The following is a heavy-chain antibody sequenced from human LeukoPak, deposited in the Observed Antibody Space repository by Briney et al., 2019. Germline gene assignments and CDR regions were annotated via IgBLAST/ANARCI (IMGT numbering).Heavy chain of an antibody. CDR1: GFTFDDYG. Sequence: GGTLRLSCAASGFTFDDYGMSWVRQAAGKGLEWVSDINWNGANTDYADSVKGRFTISRDNAKNSLYLQMNSLRAADTALYYCARGFDGNFDYWGQGTLVTVSP. V-gene: IGHV3-20*04. CDR2: INWNGANT. CDR3: ARGFDGNFDY. D-gene: IGHD3-9*01. J-gene: IGHJ4*02.